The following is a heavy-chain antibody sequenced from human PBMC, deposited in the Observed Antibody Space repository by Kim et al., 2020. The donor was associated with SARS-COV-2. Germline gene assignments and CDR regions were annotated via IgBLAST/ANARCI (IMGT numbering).Heavy chain of an antibody. CDR3: ARDGRLARFDH. CDR2: ISENGGDT. J-gene: IGHJ4*02. CDR1: GFTFDDYT. D-gene: IGHD6-6*01. Sequence: GGSLRLSCAASGFTFDDYTMLWVRQGPGKGLEWVALISENGGDTEYADSVKGRFTISRDNSKNTLYLQMNSLRTEDTALYYCARDGRLARFDHWGQGTLVSVSS. V-gene: IGHV3-43*02.